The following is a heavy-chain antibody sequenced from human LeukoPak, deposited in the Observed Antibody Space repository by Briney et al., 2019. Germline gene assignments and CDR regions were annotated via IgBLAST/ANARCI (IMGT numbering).Heavy chain of an antibody. D-gene: IGHD3-10*01. V-gene: IGHV4-61*01. J-gene: IGHJ4*02. CDR2: IYYTGST. CDR1: GGSVSSGTYY. Sequence: SETLSLTCTGSGGSVSSGTYYWSWIRQPPGKGLEWIGYIYYTGSTNYNPSLKSRLTISVDTSKNQFSLKLSSVTAADTAVYYCARRGGSGRSFDYWGQGTLVTVSS. CDR3: ARRGGSGRSFDY.